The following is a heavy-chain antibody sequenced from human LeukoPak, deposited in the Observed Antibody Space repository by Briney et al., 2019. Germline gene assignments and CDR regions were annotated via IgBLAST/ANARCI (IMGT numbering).Heavy chain of an antibody. D-gene: IGHD6-13*01. J-gene: IGHJ6*03. CDR3: TREGSLAAAIYYYYMDV. CDR1: GFTFNNAW. CDR2: IKSTRDGGAT. Sequence: GGSLRLSCEASGFTFNNAWMIWVRQAPGKGPEWVGRIKSTRDGGATEYAAPVKGRFTISRDDSKNTVYLQMSSLITDDTGVYYCTREGSLAAAIYYYYMDVWGKGTTVTVSS. V-gene: IGHV3-15*01.